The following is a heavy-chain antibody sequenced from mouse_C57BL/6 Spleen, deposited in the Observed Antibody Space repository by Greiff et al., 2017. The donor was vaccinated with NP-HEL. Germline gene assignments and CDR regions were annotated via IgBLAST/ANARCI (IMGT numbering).Heavy chain of an antibody. CDR1: GYSFTDYN. Sequence: EVQLQQSGPELVKPGASVKISCKASGYSFTDYNMNWVKQSNGKSLEWIGVINPNYGTTSYNQKFKGKATLTVDQSSSTAYMQLNSLTSEDSAVYYGAKVITTVPTMITTGWYCDVWGTGTTVTVSS. J-gene: IGHJ1*03. CDR3: AKVITTVPTMITTGWYCDV. CDR2: INPNYGTT. D-gene: IGHD2-4*01. V-gene: IGHV1-39*01.